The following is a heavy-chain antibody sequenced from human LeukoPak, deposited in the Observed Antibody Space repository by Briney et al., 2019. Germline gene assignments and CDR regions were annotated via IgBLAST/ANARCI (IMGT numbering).Heavy chain of an antibody. V-gene: IGHV5-51*01. J-gene: IGHJ4*02. Sequence: KTGESLKISCKCSGYSFTSYWIGWVRQMPGKGLEWMGIIYPGDSDTRYSPSFQGQVTISADKSISTAYLQWSSLKASDTAMYYCARHIGDYDYVWGSYRYPCYFDYWGQGTLVTVSS. CDR1: GYSFTSYW. CDR2: IYPGDSDT. D-gene: IGHD3-16*02. CDR3: ARHIGDYDYVWGSYRYPCYFDY.